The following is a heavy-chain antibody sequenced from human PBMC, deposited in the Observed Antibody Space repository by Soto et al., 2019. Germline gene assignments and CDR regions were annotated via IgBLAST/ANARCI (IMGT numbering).Heavy chain of an antibody. J-gene: IGHJ5*02. CDR3: ARHSYYSNPLRFDP. Sequence: SETLSLTCTVSGGSITGYYWSWIRQPPGKGPEWIGNIHYSGSTNYNPSLKSRVTISVDTSKNQFSLRLSSVTAAETAVYYCARHSYYSNPLRFDPWGQGTLVIVS. CDR1: GGSITGYY. V-gene: IGHV4-59*08. CDR2: IHYSGST. D-gene: IGHD4-4*01.